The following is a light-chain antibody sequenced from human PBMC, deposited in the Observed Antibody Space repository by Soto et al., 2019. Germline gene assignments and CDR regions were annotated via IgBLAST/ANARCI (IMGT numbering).Light chain of an antibody. CDR1: QSVFSN. CDR3: QQYDNWPKT. V-gene: IGKV3-15*01. J-gene: IGKJ2*01. CDR2: GAS. Sequence: EILMTQSPVTLSVSPGGRATLSCRASQSVFSNLAWYQQRPGQAPRLLIYGASTRATAIPARFSGSGSGTEFTLTISSLQSEDFAVYYCQQYDNWPKTFGQGTKLEIK.